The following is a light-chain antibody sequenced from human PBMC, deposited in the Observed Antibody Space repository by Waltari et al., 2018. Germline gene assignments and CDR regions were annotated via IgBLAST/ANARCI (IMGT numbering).Light chain of an antibody. J-gene: IGLJ1*01. CDR2: DVS. CDR3: SSYTSSSTYV. V-gene: IGLV2-14*01. Sequence: QSALTQPASVSGSPGQSITISCTGPSSDVGGYNYLSWYKQHPAKAPKLTIYDVSKRPSGVSNRFSGSKSGNTASLTISGLQAEDEADYYCSSYTSSSTYVFGTGTKVTVL. CDR1: SSDVGGYNY.